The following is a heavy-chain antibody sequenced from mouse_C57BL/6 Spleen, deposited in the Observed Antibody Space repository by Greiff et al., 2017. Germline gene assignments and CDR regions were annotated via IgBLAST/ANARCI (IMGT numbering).Heavy chain of an antibody. CDR3: SRGRLLRYWYFDV. D-gene: IGHD1-1*01. Sequence: EVQLQQSVPELVKPGASVKISCKASGYTFTDYYMNWVKQSHGKSLEWIGDINPNNGGTSYNQKFKGKATLTVDKSSSTAYMELRSLTSEDSAVYYCSRGRLLRYWYFDVWGTGTTVTVAS. J-gene: IGHJ1*03. V-gene: IGHV1-26*01. CDR2: INPNNGGT. CDR1: GYTFTDYY.